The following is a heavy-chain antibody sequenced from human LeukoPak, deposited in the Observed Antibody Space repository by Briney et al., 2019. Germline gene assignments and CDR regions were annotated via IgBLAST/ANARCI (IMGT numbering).Heavy chain of an antibody. J-gene: IGHJ4*02. D-gene: IGHD3-10*01. V-gene: IGHV1-2*02. CDR1: GYTFTGYY. Sequence: ASVKVSCKASGYTFTGYYMHWVRQAPGQGLEWMGWINPNSGGTNYAQKFQGRVTMTRDTSISTAYMELSRLRSDDTAVYYCAKDAYYYGSGSYLDYWGQGTLVTVSS. CDR3: AKDAYYYGSGSYLDY. CDR2: INPNSGGT.